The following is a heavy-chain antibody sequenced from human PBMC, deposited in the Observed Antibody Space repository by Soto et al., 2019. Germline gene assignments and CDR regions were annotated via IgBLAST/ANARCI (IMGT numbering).Heavy chain of an antibody. Sequence: GGSLRLSCAASGFTFSSYSMNWVRQAPGKGLEWVSSISSSSSYIYYADSVKGRFTISRDNAKNSLYLQMNSLRAEDTAVYYCAGDTPKKLYDFWSGYAFDIWGQGTMVTVSS. D-gene: IGHD3-3*01. CDR3: AGDTPKKLYDFWSGYAFDI. CDR2: ISSSSSYI. V-gene: IGHV3-21*01. CDR1: GFTFSSYS. J-gene: IGHJ3*02.